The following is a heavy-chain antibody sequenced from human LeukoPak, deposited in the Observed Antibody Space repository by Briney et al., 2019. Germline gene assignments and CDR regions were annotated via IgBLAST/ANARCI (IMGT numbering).Heavy chain of an antibody. V-gene: IGHV3-23*01. D-gene: IGHD2-15*01. CDR2: ISGSCGST. J-gene: IGHJ3*02. CDR1: GFTFSSYA. CDR3: AKGGYCSGGSCYFSDAFDI. Sequence: PGGSLRLSCAASGFTFSSYAMSWVRQAPGKGLEWVSCISGSCGSTHYADSVKDRFTISRDNSKNTLYLQMNSLRAEDTAVYYCAKGGYCSGGSCYFSDAFDIWGQGTMVTVSS.